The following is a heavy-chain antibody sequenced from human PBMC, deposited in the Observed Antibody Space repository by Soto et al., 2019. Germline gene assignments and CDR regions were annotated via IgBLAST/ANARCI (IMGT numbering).Heavy chain of an antibody. D-gene: IGHD3-22*01. CDR3: ARDRVYYYDSSGHDAFDI. CDR2: INWNGGST. V-gene: IGHV3-20*04. CDR1: GFTFRNYA. J-gene: IGHJ3*02. Sequence: GGSLRLSCAASGFTFRNYAMTWVRQAPGKGLEWVSGINWNGGSTGYADSVKGRFTISRDNAKNSLYLQMNSLRAEDTALYYCARDRVYYYDSSGHDAFDIWGQGTMVTVSS.